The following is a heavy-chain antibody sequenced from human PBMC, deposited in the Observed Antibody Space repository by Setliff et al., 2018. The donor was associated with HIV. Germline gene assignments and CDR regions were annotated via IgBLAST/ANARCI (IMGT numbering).Heavy chain of an antibody. V-gene: IGHV4-61*09. D-gene: IGHD6-6*01. CDR1: GGSISSGSYY. CDR3: ARVALAGMSARPFYFDY. Sequence: SETLSLTCTVSGGSISSGSYYWSWIRQPAGKGLEWIGHIYTRGNTHYNSSLKSRLTISVDTSKNQFSLKLNSVTAADTAVYFCARVALAGMSARPFYFDYWGQGALVTVSS. J-gene: IGHJ4*02. CDR2: IYTRGNT.